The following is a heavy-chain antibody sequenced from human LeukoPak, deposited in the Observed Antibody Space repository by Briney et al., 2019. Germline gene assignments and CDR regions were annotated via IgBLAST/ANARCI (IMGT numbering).Heavy chain of an antibody. V-gene: IGHV4-34*01. CDR1: GGFFSGYY. D-gene: IGHD5-12*01. Sequence: SATLSLTCAVYGGFFSGYYWSWIRQPPGKGLEWIGEINHSGSPNYNPSLKGRVPISVDTSKNQFSLKLSSVPAADTAVYYCARGRVLWAAATMRAFDIWGQGTMVTVSS. CDR3: ARGRVLWAAATMRAFDI. J-gene: IGHJ3*02. CDR2: INHSGSP.